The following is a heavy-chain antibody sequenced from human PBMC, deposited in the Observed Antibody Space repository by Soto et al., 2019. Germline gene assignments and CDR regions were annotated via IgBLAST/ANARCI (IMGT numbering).Heavy chain of an antibody. Sequence: SETLSLTCTASGGSISSYYWSWIRQPAGKGLEWIGRIYTSGSTNYNPSLKSRVTMSVDTSKNQFSLKLSSVTAADTAVYYCARGGSSGWWSSASYYFDYWGQGTLVTVSS. J-gene: IGHJ4*02. CDR3: ARGGSSGWWSSASYYFDY. CDR1: GGSISSYY. V-gene: IGHV4-4*07. D-gene: IGHD6-19*01. CDR2: IYTSGST.